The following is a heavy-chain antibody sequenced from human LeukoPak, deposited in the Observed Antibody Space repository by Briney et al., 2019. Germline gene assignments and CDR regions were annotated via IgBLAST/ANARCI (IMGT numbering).Heavy chain of an antibody. D-gene: IGHD5-18*01. CDR1: GFTFSSYG. J-gene: IGHJ4*02. V-gene: IGHV3-30*03. Sequence: PGGSLRLSCAASGFTFSSYGMHWVRQSPGKGLEWVAVISYDGSNKYYADSVKGRFTISRDNSKNTLYLQMNSLRAEDTAVYYCAREGDTAMVTSLFDYWGQGTLVTVSS. CDR2: ISYDGSNK. CDR3: AREGDTAMVTSLFDY.